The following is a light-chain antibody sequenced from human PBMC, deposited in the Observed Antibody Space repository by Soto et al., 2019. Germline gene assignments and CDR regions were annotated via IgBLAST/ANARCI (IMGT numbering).Light chain of an antibody. Sequence: VLTQSPTTLSVSTGERATLSCRASHSVGSNLAWYQQNPGQAPRLLIYGASTRATGVPARFSGSGSATQFTLTISSLQSEDFGFYCQQYKQLPVAFGGVTKVDIK. CDR2: GAS. CDR3: QQYKQLPVA. V-gene: IGKV3-15*01. J-gene: IGKJ4*01. CDR1: HSVGSN.